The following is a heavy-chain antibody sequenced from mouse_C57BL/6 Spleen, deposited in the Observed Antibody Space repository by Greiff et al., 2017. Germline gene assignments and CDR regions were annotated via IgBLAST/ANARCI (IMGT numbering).Heavy chain of an antibody. Sequence: QVQLQQSGPGLVQPSQSLSITCTVSGFSLTSYGVHWVRQSPGKGLEWLGVIWSGGSTDYNAAFISRLSISKDNSKSQVFFKMNSLQADDTAIYYCAREIITTVVGYFDVWGTGTTVTVSS. CDR1: GFSLTSYG. V-gene: IGHV2-2*01. J-gene: IGHJ1*03. D-gene: IGHD1-1*01. CDR3: AREIITTVVGYFDV. CDR2: IWSGGST.